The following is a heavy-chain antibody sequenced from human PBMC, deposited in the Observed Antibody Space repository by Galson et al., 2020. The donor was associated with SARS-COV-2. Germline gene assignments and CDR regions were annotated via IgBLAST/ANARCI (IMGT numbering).Heavy chain of an antibody. J-gene: IGHJ4*02. CDR1: GFTFSSYG. D-gene: IGHD3-22*01. Sequence: GGSLRLSCAASGFTFSSYGMHWVRQAPGKGLEWVAGIWYDGSNKYYADSVKGRFTISRDNSKNTLYLQMNSLRAEDTAVYYCARVVLRSWALDYWGQGTLVPVSS. V-gene: IGHV3-33*01. CDR2: IWYDGSNK. CDR3: ARVVLRSWALDY.